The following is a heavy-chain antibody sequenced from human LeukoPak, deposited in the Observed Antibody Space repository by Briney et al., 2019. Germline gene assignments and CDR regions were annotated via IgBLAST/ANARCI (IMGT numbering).Heavy chain of an antibody. CDR1: GGTFSSYA. CDR2: IIPIFGTA. V-gene: IGHV1-69*06. CDR3: AKNGDRGAYCSGGTCYPYYYYYMDV. Sequence: ASVKVSCKASGGTFSSYAISWVRQAPGQGLEWMGGIIPIFGTANYAQKFQGRVTITADKSTSTAYMELSSLRSEDTAVYYCAKNGDRGAYCSGGTCYPYYYYYMDVWGKGTTVTISS. J-gene: IGHJ6*03. D-gene: IGHD2-15*01.